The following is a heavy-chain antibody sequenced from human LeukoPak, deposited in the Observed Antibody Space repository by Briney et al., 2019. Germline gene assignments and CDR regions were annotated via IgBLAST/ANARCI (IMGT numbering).Heavy chain of an antibody. CDR3: ARVPLLWFGGPGSQEFDP. V-gene: IGHV3-7*01. CDR1: GFTFSSYW. J-gene: IGHJ5*02. D-gene: IGHD3-10*01. CDR2: IKQDGSEK. Sequence: PGGSLRLSCAASGFTFSSYWMSWVRQAPGKGLEWVANIKQDGSEKYYVDSVKGRFTISRDNAKNSLYLQMNSLRAEDTAVYYCARVPLLWFGGPGSQEFDPWGQGTLVTVSS.